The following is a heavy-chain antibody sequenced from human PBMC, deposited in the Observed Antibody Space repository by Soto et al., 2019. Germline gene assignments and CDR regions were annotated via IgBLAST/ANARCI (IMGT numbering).Heavy chain of an antibody. D-gene: IGHD3-9*01. CDR3: ARCLECRGYILDKRTVLAS. CDR1: GGTISTNT. V-gene: IGHV1-69*06. J-gene: IGHJ5*02. CDR2: IIPIFGTP. Sequence: PVKASSKASGGTISTNTLSWARQAPGQGLEWMGRIIPIFGTPYYAQKFQGRVTTTADKSTSTVYMELSTLRSDDTAVYFCARCLECRGYILDKRTVLASWGKGTLVPGSP.